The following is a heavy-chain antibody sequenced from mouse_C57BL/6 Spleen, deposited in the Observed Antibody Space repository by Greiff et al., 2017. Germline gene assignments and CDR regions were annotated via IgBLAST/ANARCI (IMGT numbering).Heavy chain of an antibody. V-gene: IGHV1-78*01. CDR2: IYPRDGST. CDR1: GYTFTDHT. Sequence: VQLQESDAELVKPGASVKISCKVSGYTFTDHTIHWMKQRPEQGLEWIGYIYPRDGSTKYNEKFKGKATLTADKSSSTAYMQLNSLTSEDSAVXFCATSRNWDIYYFDYWGQGTTLTVSS. D-gene: IGHD4-1*01. J-gene: IGHJ2*01. CDR3: ATSRNWDIYYFDY.